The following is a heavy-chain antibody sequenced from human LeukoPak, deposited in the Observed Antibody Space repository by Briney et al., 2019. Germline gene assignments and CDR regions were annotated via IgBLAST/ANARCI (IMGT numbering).Heavy chain of an antibody. D-gene: IGHD3-16*01. CDR1: GGTFSSYA. Sequence: SVKVSCKASGGTFSSYAISWVRQAPGQGLEWMGGIIPIFGTANHAQKFQGRVTITADESSSTAYMELSSLRSEDTAVYYCARGDVSDAFDIWGQGTMVTVSS. CDR3: ARGDVSDAFDI. J-gene: IGHJ3*02. V-gene: IGHV1-69*01. CDR2: IIPIFGTA.